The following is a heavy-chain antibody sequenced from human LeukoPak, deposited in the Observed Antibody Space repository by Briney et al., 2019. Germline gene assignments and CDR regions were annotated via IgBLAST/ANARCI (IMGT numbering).Heavy chain of an antibody. J-gene: IGHJ3*02. CDR1: GFTVSSNY. CDR2: ISGSGGTT. V-gene: IGHV3-23*01. CDR3: TKDRNYVWGSYHKEAFDI. Sequence: GGSLRLSCAVSGFTVSSNYMTWVRQAPGKGLEWVSTISGSGGTTNYAASVKGRFTISRDNSKNTLYLQMNSLRAEDTAVYYCTKDRNYVWGSYHKEAFDIWGQGTMVTVSS. D-gene: IGHD3-16*02.